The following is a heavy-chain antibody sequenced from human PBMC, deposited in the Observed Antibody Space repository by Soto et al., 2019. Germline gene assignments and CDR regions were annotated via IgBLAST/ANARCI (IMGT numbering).Heavy chain of an antibody. CDR2: INKSGGST. D-gene: IGHD1-1*01. CDR3: AKDPTTHGTTFQY. J-gene: IGHJ4*02. V-gene: IGHV3-23*01. CDR1: VFTFSSFA. Sequence: GGSLRLSCAASVFTFSSFAMSCVRHAPGKGLEWVSTINKSGGSTYYADSVKGRFTISRDNSKNMLFLQINGLRAEDTAVYYCAKDPTTHGTTFQYWGRGTLVTVS.